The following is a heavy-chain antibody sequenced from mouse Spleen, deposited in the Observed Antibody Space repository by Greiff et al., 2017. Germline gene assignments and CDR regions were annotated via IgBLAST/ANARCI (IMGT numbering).Heavy chain of an antibody. CDR1: GYTFTSYW. CDR3: ARERAVVAYYYAMDY. D-gene: IGHD1-1*01. CDR2: IDPSDSYT. V-gene: IGHV1-59*01. Sequence: QVQLQQPGAELVRPGTSVKLSCKASGYTFTSYWMPWVKQRPGQGLEWIGVIDPSDSYTNYNQKFKGKATLTEDTSSSTAYMQLSSLTSEDSAVYYCARERAVVAYYYAMDYWGQGTSVTVSS. J-gene: IGHJ4*01.